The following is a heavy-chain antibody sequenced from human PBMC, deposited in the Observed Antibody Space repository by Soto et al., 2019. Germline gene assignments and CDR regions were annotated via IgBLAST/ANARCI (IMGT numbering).Heavy chain of an antibody. Sequence: PSETLSLTCAVYGGSFSGYYWSWIRQPPGKGLEWIGEINHSGSTNYNPSLKSRVTISIDTSKNQFSLELRSVTAADTAVYYCARDLLDTTVDYYFDSWGPGRLVTVSS. V-gene: IGHV4-34*01. CDR1: GGSFSGYY. CDR2: INHSGST. J-gene: IGHJ4*02. D-gene: IGHD4-17*01. CDR3: ARDLLDTTVDYYFDS.